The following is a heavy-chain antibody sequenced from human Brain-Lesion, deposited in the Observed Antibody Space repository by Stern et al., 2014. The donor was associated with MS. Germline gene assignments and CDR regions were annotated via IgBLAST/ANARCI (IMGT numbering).Heavy chain of an antibody. Sequence: VELQESGPGLVKPSETLSLTCTVSGGSIGRSSYYWGWIRQPPGKGLEWIGNIFYTGSTFYDPSLKSRVTISVATSNNHFSLSLNSVTAADTAVYYCARGAGVFDSWGQGTLVTVSP. V-gene: IGHV4-39*02. CDR3: ARGAGVFDS. D-gene: IGHD6-19*01. CDR1: GGSIGRSSYY. CDR2: IFYTGST. J-gene: IGHJ4*02.